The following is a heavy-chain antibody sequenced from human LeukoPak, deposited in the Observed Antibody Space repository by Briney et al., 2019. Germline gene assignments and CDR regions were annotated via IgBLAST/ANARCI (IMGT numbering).Heavy chain of an antibody. Sequence: ASVKVSCKASGYTFTSYAMNWVRQAPGQGLEWMGWINTNTGNPTYAQGFTGRFVFSLDTSVSTAYLQISSLKAEDTAVYYCAREAQSLPNIDYSSGWTFFDYWGQGTLVTVSS. J-gene: IGHJ4*02. D-gene: IGHD6-19*01. CDR1: GYTFTSYA. CDR2: INTNTGNP. CDR3: AREAQSLPNIDYSSGWTFFDY. V-gene: IGHV7-4-1*02.